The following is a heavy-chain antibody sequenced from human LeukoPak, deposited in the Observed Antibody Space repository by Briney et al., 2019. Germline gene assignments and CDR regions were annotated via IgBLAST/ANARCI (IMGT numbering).Heavy chain of an antibody. Sequence: PGGSLRLSCAASGFTFSSYAMSWVRQAPGKGLEWVSAISGSGGSTYYADSVKGRFTISRDNSKNTLYLQMNSLRAEDTAVYYCAKAPSYGSGSHYTTWGQGTLVTVSS. CDR2: ISGSGGST. CDR3: AKAPSYGSGSHYTT. CDR1: GFTFSSYA. D-gene: IGHD3-10*01. V-gene: IGHV3-23*01. J-gene: IGHJ5*02.